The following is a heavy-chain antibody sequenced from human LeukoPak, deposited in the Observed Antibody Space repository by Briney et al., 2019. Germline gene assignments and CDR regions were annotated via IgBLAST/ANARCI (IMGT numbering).Heavy chain of an antibody. CDR3: ARESIGDDDYGDYLPYYYYGMDV. CDR2: ISSSSSTI. J-gene: IGHJ6*02. D-gene: IGHD4-17*01. CDR1: GFTFSSYS. V-gene: IGHV3-48*04. Sequence: PGGSLTLSCAASGFTFSSYSMNWVSQAPGKGLEWVSYISSSSSTIYYVDSVKGRFTISRDNAKNSLYLQMNSLRAEDTAVYYCARESIGDDDYGDYLPYYYYGMDVWGQGTTVTVSS.